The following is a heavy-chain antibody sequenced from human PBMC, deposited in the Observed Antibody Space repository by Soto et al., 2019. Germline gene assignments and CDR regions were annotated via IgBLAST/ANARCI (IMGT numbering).Heavy chain of an antibody. J-gene: IGHJ4*02. D-gene: IGHD3-22*01. CDR1: GGTFSSYA. CDR2: IIPIFGTA. V-gene: IGHV1-69*13. CDR3: ARGGYYGSSGTLKWEYYFDY. Sequence: SVKVSCKASGGTFSSYAISWVRQAPGQGLEWMGGIIPIFGTANYAQKFQGRVTITADESTSTAYMELSSLRSEDTAVYYCARGGYYGSSGTLKWEYYFDYWGQGTLVTVSS.